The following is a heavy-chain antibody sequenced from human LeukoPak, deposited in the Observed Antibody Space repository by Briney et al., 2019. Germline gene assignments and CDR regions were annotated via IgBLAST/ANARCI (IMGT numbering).Heavy chain of an antibody. CDR1: GYSFCNYW. CDR3: ARHLGGYTHFDY. Sequence: GESLKISCKGSGYSFCNYWITWVRQISGRGLECVGKIDPSDSYTNYSPSFQGHVTISADKSINTAYLQWSSLKASDTAIYYCARHLGGYTHFDYWGQGTLVTVSS. D-gene: IGHD3-22*01. J-gene: IGHJ4*02. CDR2: IDPSDSYT. V-gene: IGHV5-10-1*01.